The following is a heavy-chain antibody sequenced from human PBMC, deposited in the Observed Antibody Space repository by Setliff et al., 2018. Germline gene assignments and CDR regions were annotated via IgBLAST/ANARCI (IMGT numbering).Heavy chain of an antibody. D-gene: IGHD3-10*01. CDR3: ARHDVMVRWFDY. CDR1: GGSIRSYY. V-gene: IGHV4-59*08. J-gene: IGHJ4*02. CDR2: MYYSGTT. Sequence: SETLSLTCNVSGGSIRSYYWSWIRQPPGKGPEWIGYMYYSGTTNYNPSLKSRATISVDTSKNQFSLRLSSVTAADTVVYYCARHDVMVRWFDYWGQGTLVTVSS.